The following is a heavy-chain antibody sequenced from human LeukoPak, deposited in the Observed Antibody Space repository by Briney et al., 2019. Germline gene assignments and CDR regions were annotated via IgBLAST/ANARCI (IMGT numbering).Heavy chain of an antibody. CDR1: GGSISSSSYY. CDR3: ARLGLNGWIQLWLRTPEGY. D-gene: IGHD5-18*01. Sequence: SETLSLTCTVSGGSISSSSYYWGWIRQPPGKGLEWIGSIYYSGSTYYNPSLKSRVTISVDTSKNQFSLKLSSVTAADTAVYYCARLGLNGWIQLWLRTPEGYWGQGTLVTVSS. V-gene: IGHV4-39*01. J-gene: IGHJ4*02. CDR2: IYYSGST.